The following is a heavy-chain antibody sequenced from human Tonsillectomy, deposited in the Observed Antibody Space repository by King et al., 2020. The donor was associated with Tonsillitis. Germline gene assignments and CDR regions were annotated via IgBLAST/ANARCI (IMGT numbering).Heavy chain of an antibody. J-gene: IGHJ4*02. D-gene: IGHD4-17*01. CDR2: ISDSGKST. Sequence: VQLVESGGGLVQPGGSLRLYCAASGFTFRSYAMSWVRQAPGKGLEWVSGISDSGKSTYYADSVKGRFTISSDRSKNTLILQLNSLRADDTAIYYCAREGDYGTLDYWGPGTLVTVSS. V-gene: IGHV3-23*04. CDR1: GFTFRSYA. CDR3: AREGDYGTLDY.